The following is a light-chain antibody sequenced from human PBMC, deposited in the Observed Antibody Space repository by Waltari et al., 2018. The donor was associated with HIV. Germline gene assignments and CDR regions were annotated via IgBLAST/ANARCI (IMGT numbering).Light chain of an antibody. CDR1: TSNIGTRP. V-gene: IGLV1-44*01. J-gene: IGLJ2*01. CDR3: ASWDDSLNGVI. Sequence: QSVLTQPPSASGTPGQRVTISCSGSTSNIGTRPVNWYQQLAESAPKLLIYRSDLRPSGVPYRFSGSKSATSASLAISGLQSEDEATYYCASWDDSLNGVIFGGGTELTVL. CDR2: RSD.